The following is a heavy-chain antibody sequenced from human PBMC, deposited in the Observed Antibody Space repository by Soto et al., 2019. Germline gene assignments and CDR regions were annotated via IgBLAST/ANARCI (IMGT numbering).Heavy chain of an antibody. Sequence: GGSLRLSCAASGFTFSSYGMHWVRQAPGKGLEWVAVISYDGSNKYYADSVKGRFTISRDNSKNTLYLQMNSLRAEDTAVYYCAKDQHYYDSSGYYDYWGQGTLVTVSS. J-gene: IGHJ4*02. D-gene: IGHD3-22*01. V-gene: IGHV3-30*18. CDR1: GFTFSSYG. CDR2: ISYDGSNK. CDR3: AKDQHYYDSSGYYDY.